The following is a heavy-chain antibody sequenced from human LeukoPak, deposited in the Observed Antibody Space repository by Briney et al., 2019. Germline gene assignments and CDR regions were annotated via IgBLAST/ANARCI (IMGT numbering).Heavy chain of an antibody. Sequence: GGSLRLSCAASGFTFSSYGMSWVRQAPGKGLEWVSAISGSGGSTYYADSVKGRFTISRDNSKNTLYLQMNSLRAEDTAVYYCAKVACTNGVCYYYYMDVWGKGTTVTVSS. CDR2: ISGSGGST. V-gene: IGHV3-23*01. D-gene: IGHD2-8*01. CDR3: AKVACTNGVCYYYYMDV. J-gene: IGHJ6*03. CDR1: GFTFSSYG.